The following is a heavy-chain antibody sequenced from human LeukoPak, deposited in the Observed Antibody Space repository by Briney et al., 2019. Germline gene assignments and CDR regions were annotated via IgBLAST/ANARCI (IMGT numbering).Heavy chain of an antibody. J-gene: IGHJ5*02. V-gene: IGHV4-59*01. CDR2: VYYSGST. Sequence: PSETLSLTCTVSGGSISSYYWSWIRQPPGKGLEWIGYVYYSGSTNYNPSLKSRVTISLDTSKNQFSLKMSSVTAADTAVYFCARGFAYFGSGSQGWFDPWGQGTLVTVSS. CDR1: GGSISSYY. CDR3: ARGFAYFGSGSQGWFDP. D-gene: IGHD3-10*01.